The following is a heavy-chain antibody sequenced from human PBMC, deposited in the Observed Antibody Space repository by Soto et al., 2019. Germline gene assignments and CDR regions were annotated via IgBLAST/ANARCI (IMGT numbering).Heavy chain of an antibody. D-gene: IGHD2-21*02. CDR3: ARDHLILPAHDFFYGSDV. Sequence: GGSLRLSCEVSGFTFSMYSMSWVRQSPGKGLEWVAKIPQDGVDGHYADSVKGRFTISRDNGKNSLYLQLNNLRAEDTAVYYCARDHLILPAHDFFYGSDVWGRGAAVTVSS. V-gene: IGHV3-7*03. CDR1: GFTFSMYS. J-gene: IGHJ6*02. CDR2: IPQDGVDG.